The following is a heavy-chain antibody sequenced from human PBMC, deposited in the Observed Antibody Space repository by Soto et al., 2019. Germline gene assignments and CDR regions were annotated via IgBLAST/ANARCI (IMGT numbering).Heavy chain of an antibody. Sequence: GGSLRLSGAASGFTFSSHAMSWVRQAPGKGLEWVSALSGSGGSTYYADSVKGRFTISRDNSKNTLYLQMNSLRAEDTAVYYCAKDRGYNYGYVAVTDPFDYWGQGTLVTVSS. V-gene: IGHV3-23*01. CDR1: GFTFSSHA. D-gene: IGHD5-18*01. CDR2: LSGSGGST. CDR3: AKDRGYNYGYVAVTDPFDY. J-gene: IGHJ4*02.